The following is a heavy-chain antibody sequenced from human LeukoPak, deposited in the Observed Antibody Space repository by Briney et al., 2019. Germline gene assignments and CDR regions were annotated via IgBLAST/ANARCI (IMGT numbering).Heavy chain of an antibody. Sequence: PSETLCLTCTASGCTMNNYYWSWIRQPPGKGLEWIGYIYYSGSTNYNPSLKSRVTISVDTSKNQFSLKLSSVTAADTAVYYCARERTMVRGVNALGYWGQGTLVTVSS. CDR3: ARERTMVRGVNALGY. CDR2: IYYSGST. J-gene: IGHJ4*02. CDR1: GCTMNNYY. D-gene: IGHD3-10*01. V-gene: IGHV4-59*01.